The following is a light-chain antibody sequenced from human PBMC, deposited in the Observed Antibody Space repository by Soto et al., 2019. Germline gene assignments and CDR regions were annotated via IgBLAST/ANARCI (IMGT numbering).Light chain of an antibody. Sequence: QSVLTQPPSASGTPGQRVTISCSGSSSNNGSNSVNWYQQHPGTAPKLLIYSNDRRPSGVPDRFSGSKSGTSASLAISGLQSEDEADYYCAAWDDSLNGYVFGTGTKVTVL. CDR1: SSNNGSNS. V-gene: IGLV1-44*01. J-gene: IGLJ1*01. CDR3: AAWDDSLNGYV. CDR2: SND.